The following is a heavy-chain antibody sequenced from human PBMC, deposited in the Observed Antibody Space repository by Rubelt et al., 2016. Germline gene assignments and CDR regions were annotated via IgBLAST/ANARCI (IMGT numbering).Heavy chain of an antibody. V-gene: IGHV4-61*05. J-gene: IGHJ4*02. D-gene: IGHD1-26*01. CDR3: ATTKVGTVYVPN. Sequence: QLQLQESGPGLVKPSETLSLTCTVSGGSISSSSSYWGWIRQPPGKGLEWIGYIYPSGTTNYSPSLKSRVTMSVDTSKNQFSLRLTSVTAADTAGYYWATTKVGTVYVPNWGQGTLVTVSS. CDR2: IYPSGTT. CDR1: GGSISSSSSY.